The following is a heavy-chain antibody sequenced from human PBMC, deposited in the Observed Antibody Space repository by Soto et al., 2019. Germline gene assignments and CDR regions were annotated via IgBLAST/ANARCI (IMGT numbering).Heavy chain of an antibody. D-gene: IGHD5-12*01. CDR1: GGSISSYY. CDR3: AAGGGLPRHY. CDR2: IYYSGST. V-gene: IGHV4-59*12. Sequence: SETLSLTCTVSGGSISSYYWSWIRQPPGKGLEWIGYIYYSGSTNYNPSLKSRVTISVDRSKNQFSLKLSSVTAADTAVYYCAAGGGLPRHYWGQGTLVTVSS. J-gene: IGHJ4*02.